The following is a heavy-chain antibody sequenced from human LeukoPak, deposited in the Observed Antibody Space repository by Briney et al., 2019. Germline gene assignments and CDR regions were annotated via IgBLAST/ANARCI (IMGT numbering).Heavy chain of an antibody. Sequence: GGSLRLSCAASGFTFSSYSMNWVRQAPGKGLEWVSSISSSSTYIYYADSVKGRFTISRDNAKNSLYLQMNSLRAEDTAVYYCARDGLDSSGWSVYRGQGTLVTVSS. D-gene: IGHD6-19*01. CDR1: GFTFSSYS. V-gene: IGHV3-21*01. CDR2: ISSSSTYI. CDR3: ARDGLDSSGWSVY. J-gene: IGHJ4*02.